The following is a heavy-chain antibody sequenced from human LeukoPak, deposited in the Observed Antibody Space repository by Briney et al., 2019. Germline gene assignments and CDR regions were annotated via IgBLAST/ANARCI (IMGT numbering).Heavy chain of an antibody. J-gene: IGHJ4*02. CDR1: GGSISSGGYY. D-gene: IGHD2-8*01. V-gene: IGHV4-31*03. CDR3: ARDYCTNGVCYGFDY. CDR2: IYYSGST. Sequence: SQTLSLTCTVSGGSISSGGYYWSWLRQHPGKGLEWIGYIYYSGSTYYNPSLKSRVAISVDTSKNQFSLKLSSVTAADTAVYYCARDYCTNGVCYGFDYWGQGTLVTVSS.